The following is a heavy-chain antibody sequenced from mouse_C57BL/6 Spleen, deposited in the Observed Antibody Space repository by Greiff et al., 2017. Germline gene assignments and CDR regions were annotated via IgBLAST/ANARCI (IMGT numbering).Heavy chain of an antibody. Sequence: EVKVVESEGGLVQPGSSMKLSCTASGFTFSDYYMAWVRQVPEKGLEWVANINYDGSSTYYLDSLKSRFIISRDNAKNILYLQMSSLKSEDTATYYCARGIYYYGSRNAMDYWGQGTSVTVSS. CDR3: ARGIYYYGSRNAMDY. V-gene: IGHV5-16*01. CDR1: GFTFSDYY. J-gene: IGHJ4*01. D-gene: IGHD1-1*01. CDR2: INYDGSST.